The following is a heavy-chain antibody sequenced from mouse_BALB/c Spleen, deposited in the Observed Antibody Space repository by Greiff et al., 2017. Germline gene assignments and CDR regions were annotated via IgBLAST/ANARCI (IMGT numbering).Heavy chain of an antibody. D-gene: IGHD1-1*01. CDR3: ARWAYGSSFAY. CDR1: GYTFTDYN. J-gene: IGHJ3*01. Sequence: EVQLQQSGPELVKPGASVKIPCKASGYTFTDYNMDWVKQSHGKSLEWIGDINPNNGGTIYNQKFKGKATLTVDKSSSTAYMELRSLTSEDTAVYYCARWAYGSSFAYWGQGTLVTVSA. CDR2: INPNNGGT. V-gene: IGHV1-18*01.